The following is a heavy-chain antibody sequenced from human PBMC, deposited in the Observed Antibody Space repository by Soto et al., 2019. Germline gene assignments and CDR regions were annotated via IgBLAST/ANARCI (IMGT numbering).Heavy chain of an antibody. CDR3: ATSYGSGYRAFDA. V-gene: IGHV1-69*02. CDR1: GDTFNFYT. CDR2: INPVRGMS. Sequence: QVQLVQSGADVQRPGSSVRVSCKASGDTFNFYTINWVRQAPGPGLQWMGRINPVRGMSNCAPRFQSSVTVTADQSTSTACMELSSLRSEDTAMYYWATSYGSGYRAFDAWGQGALVTVSS. D-gene: IGHD3-10*01. J-gene: IGHJ4*02.